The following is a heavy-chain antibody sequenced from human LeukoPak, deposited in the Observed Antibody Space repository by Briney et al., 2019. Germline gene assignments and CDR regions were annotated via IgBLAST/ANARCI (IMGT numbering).Heavy chain of an antibody. D-gene: IGHD6-25*01. V-gene: IGHV3-21*01. CDR2: ISSSSSYI. CDR3: ARVQRRISSPDLAAAFDI. J-gene: IGHJ3*02. Sequence: PGGSLRLSCAASGFTFSSYSMNWVRQAPGKGLEWVSSISSSSSYIYYADSVKGRFTIPRDNAKNSLYLQMNSLRAEDTAVYYCARVQRRISSPDLAAAFDIWGQGTMVTVSS. CDR1: GFTFSSYS.